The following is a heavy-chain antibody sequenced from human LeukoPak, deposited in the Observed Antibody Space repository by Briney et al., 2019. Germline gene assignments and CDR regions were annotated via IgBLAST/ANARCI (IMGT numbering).Heavy chain of an antibody. V-gene: IGHV3-33*01. CDR1: GFSFSTYG. Sequence: GGSLRLSCAAPGFSFSTYGIHWVRQVPGKGLEGVAIIWSDGSRKYYADSVKGRFTISRDNSKNTLSLQMNSLRDEDTAVYYCTRAWYSGSFYGMDVWGQGTTVTVSS. D-gene: IGHD1-26*01. CDR2: IWSDGSRK. J-gene: IGHJ6*02. CDR3: TRAWYSGSFYGMDV.